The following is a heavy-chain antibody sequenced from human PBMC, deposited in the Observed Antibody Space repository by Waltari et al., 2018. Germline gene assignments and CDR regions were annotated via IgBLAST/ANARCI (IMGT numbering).Heavy chain of an antibody. Sequence: QVQLQESGPGLVKPSETLSLTCTFSGGSISSYYWTWIRQPPGKGLEWIGYIYYSGITNYNPSLKSRVTISVDTSKNQFSLKLSAVTAADTAVYYCARGWDFLDAFDIWGQGTMVTVSS. V-gene: IGHV4-59*01. CDR2: IYYSGIT. CDR3: ARGWDFLDAFDI. D-gene: IGHD1-26*01. CDR1: GGSISSYY. J-gene: IGHJ3*02.